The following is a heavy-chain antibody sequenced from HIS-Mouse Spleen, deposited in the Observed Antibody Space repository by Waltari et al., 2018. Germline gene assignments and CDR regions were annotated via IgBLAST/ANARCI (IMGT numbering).Heavy chain of an antibody. Sequence: EVHLLESGGGLIHPGVSLRLSCAASGFTLSSYPMSWVRQPRGKGLEWVSAISGSGGSTYYADSVKGRFTISRDNSKNTLYLQMTSLRAEDTAVYYCAKDAYSSSWYDAFDIWGQGTMVTVSS. CDR1: GFTLSSYP. J-gene: IGHJ3*02. CDR3: AKDAYSSSWYDAFDI. D-gene: IGHD6-13*01. V-gene: IGHV3-23*01. CDR2: ISGSGGST.